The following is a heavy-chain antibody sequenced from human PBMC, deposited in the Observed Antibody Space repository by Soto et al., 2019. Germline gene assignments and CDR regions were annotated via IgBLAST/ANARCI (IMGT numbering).Heavy chain of an antibody. J-gene: IGHJ5*02. Sequence: SETLSLTCTVSVGSISSYYWSWIRQPPGKGLEWIGYIYYSGSTNYNPSLKSRVTISVDTSKNRFSLKLSSVTAADTAVCYCARARCSSTSCFVPDENWFYPWGQGTLVTVS. CDR1: VGSISSYY. V-gene: IGHV4-59*01. CDR2: IYYSGST. D-gene: IGHD2-2*01. CDR3: ARARCSSTSCFVPDENWFYP.